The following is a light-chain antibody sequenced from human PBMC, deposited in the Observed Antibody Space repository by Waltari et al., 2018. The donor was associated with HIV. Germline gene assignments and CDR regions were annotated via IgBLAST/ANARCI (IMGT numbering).Light chain of an antibody. CDR3: QQRSNWPIT. J-gene: IGKJ5*01. Sequence: EIMLTQSPATLSLSPGERATLSCRASQSVSSYLAWYQQKSDQAPRLLIYDAANRATGIPARFSGSGSGTDFTLTISSLEPEDFAVYYCQQRSNWPITFGQGTRLEIK. V-gene: IGKV3-11*01. CDR1: QSVSSY. CDR2: DAA.